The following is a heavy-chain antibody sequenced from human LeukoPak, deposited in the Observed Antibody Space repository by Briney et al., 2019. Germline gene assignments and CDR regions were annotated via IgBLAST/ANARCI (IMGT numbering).Heavy chain of an antibody. CDR3: AKMNYGGDSVDWYFDL. D-gene: IGHD4-23*01. J-gene: IGHJ2*01. V-gene: IGHV3-30*18. CDR1: GFTFSSYG. Sequence: PAGSLRLSCAASGFTFSSYGMHWVRQAPGKGLEWVAVISYDGSNKYYADSVKGRFTISRDNSKNTLYLQMNSLRAEDTAVYYCAKMNYGGDSVDWYFDLWGRGTLVTVSS. CDR2: ISYDGSNK.